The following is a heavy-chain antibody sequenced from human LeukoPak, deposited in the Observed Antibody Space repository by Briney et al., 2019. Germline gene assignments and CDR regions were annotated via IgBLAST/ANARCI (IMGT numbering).Heavy chain of an antibody. V-gene: IGHV3-23*01. CDR2: ISGSGGST. Sequence: GGSLRLSCAASGFTFSSYGMSWVRQAPGKGLEWVSAISGSGGSTYYADSVKGRFTISRDNSKNTLYLQMNSLRAEDTAVYYCAKDVRAYSSPSGDYWGQGTLVTVSS. J-gene: IGHJ4*02. CDR3: AKDVRAYSSPSGDY. CDR1: GFTFSSYG. D-gene: IGHD6-6*01.